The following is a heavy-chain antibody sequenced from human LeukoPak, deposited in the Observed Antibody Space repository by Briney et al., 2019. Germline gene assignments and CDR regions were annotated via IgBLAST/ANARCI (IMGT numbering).Heavy chain of an antibody. V-gene: IGHV3-30*02. Sequence: GGSLRLSCAASGFTFSSYGMHWLRQAPGKGLEWVAFIRYDGSNKYYADSVRRRFTISRDNSKNTLYLQMNSLRAEDTAVYYCAKDGGTNYYGSGSYHDYWGQGTLVTVSS. D-gene: IGHD3-10*01. CDR3: AKDGGTNYYGSGSYHDY. CDR1: GFTFSSYG. J-gene: IGHJ4*02. CDR2: IRYDGSNK.